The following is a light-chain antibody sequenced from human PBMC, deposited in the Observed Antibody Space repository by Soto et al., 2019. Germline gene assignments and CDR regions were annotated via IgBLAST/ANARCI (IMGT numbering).Light chain of an antibody. CDR3: QQYGSSPT. CDR1: QSVSSN. Sequence: EIVMPQSKAPVSVSPGERSTLSCRASQSVSSNLAWYQQKPGQAPRLLIYGASTRATGIPDRFSGSGSGTDFTLTISRLEPEDFAVYFCQQYGSSPTFGQVTKVDIK. J-gene: IGKJ1*01. V-gene: IGKV3-20*01. CDR2: GAS.